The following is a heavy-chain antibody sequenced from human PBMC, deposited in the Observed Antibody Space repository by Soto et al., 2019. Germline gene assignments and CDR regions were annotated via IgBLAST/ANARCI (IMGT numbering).Heavy chain of an antibody. V-gene: IGHV3-11*01. D-gene: IGHD3-10*01. CDR3: ARDRVYLVRGVIRGYYGMDV. CDR2: ISSSGSTI. CDR1: GFTFSDYY. Sequence: GGSLRLSCAASGFTFSDYYMSWIRQAPGKGLEWVSYISSSGSTIYYADSVKGRFTISRDNAKNSLYLQMNSLRAEDTGVYYCARDRVYLVRGVIRGYYGMDVWGQGTTVTVSS. J-gene: IGHJ6*02.